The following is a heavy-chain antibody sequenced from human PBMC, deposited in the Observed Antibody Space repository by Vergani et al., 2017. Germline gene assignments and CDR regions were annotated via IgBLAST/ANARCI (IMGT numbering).Heavy chain of an antibody. CDR2: INHSGST. CDR1: GGSFSGYY. D-gene: IGHD3-10*01. Sequence: QVQLQQWGAGLLKPSETLSLTCAVYGGSFSGYYWSWIRQPPGKGLEWIGEINHSGSTNYNPSLKSRVTISVDTSKNQFSLKLSSVTAADTAVYYCASSNRYYYGSGSYATVPTYFDYWGQGTLVTVSS. J-gene: IGHJ4*02. CDR3: ASSNRYYYGSGSYATVPTYFDY. V-gene: IGHV4-34*01.